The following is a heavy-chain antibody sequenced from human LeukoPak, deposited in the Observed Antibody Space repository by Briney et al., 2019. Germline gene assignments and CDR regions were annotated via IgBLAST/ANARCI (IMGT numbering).Heavy chain of an antibody. CDR1: GGSISSYY. Sequence: SETLSLTCTVSGGSISSYYWSWIRQPPGKGLEWIGYIYYSGSTNYNLSLKSRVTISVDTSKNQFSLKLSSVTAADTAVYYCARGLGGYYDSSGYFFDYWGQGTLVTVSS. CDR3: ARGLGGYYDSSGYFFDY. CDR2: IYYSGST. J-gene: IGHJ4*02. V-gene: IGHV4-59*01. D-gene: IGHD3-22*01.